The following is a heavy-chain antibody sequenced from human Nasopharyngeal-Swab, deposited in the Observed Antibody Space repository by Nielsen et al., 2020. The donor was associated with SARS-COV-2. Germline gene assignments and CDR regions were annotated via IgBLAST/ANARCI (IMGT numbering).Heavy chain of an antibody. V-gene: IGHV4-61*01. J-gene: IGHJ4*02. Sequence: SETLSLTCTVSGGTVSGGSISSYYWSWIRQPPGKGLEWIGYIHYSGSTNYNPSLKSRVTISVDTSKNQFSLKLSSVTAADTAVYYCARGLLWFGEAPFDYWGQGTLVTVSS. D-gene: IGHD3-10*01. CDR1: GGTVSGGSISSYY. CDR3: ARGLLWFGEAPFDY. CDR2: IHYSGST.